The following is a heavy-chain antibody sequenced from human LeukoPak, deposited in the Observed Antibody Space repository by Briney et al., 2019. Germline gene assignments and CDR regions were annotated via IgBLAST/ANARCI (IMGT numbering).Heavy chain of an antibody. CDR1: GGSFGTYY. V-gene: IGHV4-59*01. CDR2: IYYTGST. J-gene: IGHJ4*02. D-gene: IGHD3-10*01. Sequence: SKTLSLTCTVSGGSFGTYYWSWIRQPPGKGLEWIGYIYYTGSTNSNPSLKSRLTISLDTSKNQFSLNLTSVTAADTAVYYCARARDFASGSRIDYRGQGILVTVSS. CDR3: ARARDFASGSRIDY.